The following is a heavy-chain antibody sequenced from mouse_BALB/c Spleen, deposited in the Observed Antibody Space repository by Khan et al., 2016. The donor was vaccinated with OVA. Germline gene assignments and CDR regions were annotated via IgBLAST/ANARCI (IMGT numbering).Heavy chain of an antibody. V-gene: IGHV2-2*02. J-gene: IGHJ3*01. CDR2: IWSGGST. CDR3: ARNYDYDEGLAY. Sequence: VQLQESGPGLVRPSQSLSITCTVPGFSLTTYGVHWVRQSPGKGPEWLGVIWSGGSTDYSVAFISRLSISKDNSKSQVFFKMNSLQPNDTAIYYCARNYDYDEGLAYWGQGTLVTVSA. D-gene: IGHD2-4*01. CDR1: GFSLTTYG.